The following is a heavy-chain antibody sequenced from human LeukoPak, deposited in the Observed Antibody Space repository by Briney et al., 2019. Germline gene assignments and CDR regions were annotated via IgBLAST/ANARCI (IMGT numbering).Heavy chain of an antibody. J-gene: IGHJ4*02. V-gene: IGHV3-7*01. CDR3: ARTDTYYYDSSGYYEVDYFDY. CDR1: GFTSSSYW. CDR2: IKQDGSEK. Sequence: GGSLRPSCAASGFTSSSYWISWVRQAPGEGLGWVANIKQDGSEKYYVDSVKGRFTISRDNAKNSLYLQMNSLRAEDTAVYYCARTDTYYYDSSGYYEVDYFDYWGQGTLVTVSS. D-gene: IGHD3-22*01.